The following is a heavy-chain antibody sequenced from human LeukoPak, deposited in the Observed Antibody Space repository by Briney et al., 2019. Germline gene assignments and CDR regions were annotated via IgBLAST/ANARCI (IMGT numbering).Heavy chain of an antibody. J-gene: IGHJ3*02. CDR3: ARGFGSIAARPGHAFDI. CDR1: GGSISSGGYC. Sequence: SETLSLTCTVSGGSISSGGYCWSWIRQHPGKGLEWIGYIYYSGSTYYHPPLKSRVTISVDTSKNQFSLKLSSVTAADTGVYYCARGFGSIAARPGHAFDIWGQGTMVTVSS. D-gene: IGHD6-6*01. CDR2: IYYSGST. V-gene: IGHV4-31*03.